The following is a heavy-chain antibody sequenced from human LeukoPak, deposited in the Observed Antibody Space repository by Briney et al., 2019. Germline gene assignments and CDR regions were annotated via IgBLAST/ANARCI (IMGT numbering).Heavy chain of an antibody. CDR2: INPIGEST. D-gene: IGHD3-22*01. V-gene: IGHV1-46*01. Sequence: ASGKVSCKASAYTFTSYYMHWVRHAPGQGREWMGIINPIGESTRYAQKFQGRDSMPRDTSTSPVYMELSSLHSEDTAVYYCARDGNYYDSSGYYYFDYWGQGTLVTVSS. CDR3: ARDGNYYDSSGYYYFDY. CDR1: AYTFTSYY. J-gene: IGHJ4*02.